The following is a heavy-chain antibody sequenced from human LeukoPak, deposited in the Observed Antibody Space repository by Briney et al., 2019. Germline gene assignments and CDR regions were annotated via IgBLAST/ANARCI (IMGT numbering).Heavy chain of an antibody. CDR3: ARVLRYCSSTSCSHFDY. Sequence: SETLSLTCTVSGGSISSSSYYWGWIRQPPGKGLEWIGSIYYSGSTYYNPSLKSRVTISVDTSKNQFSLKLSSVTAADTAVYYCARVLRYCSSTSCSHFDYWGLGTLVTVSS. V-gene: IGHV4-39*07. J-gene: IGHJ4*02. CDR2: IYYSGST. D-gene: IGHD2-2*01. CDR1: GGSISSSSYY.